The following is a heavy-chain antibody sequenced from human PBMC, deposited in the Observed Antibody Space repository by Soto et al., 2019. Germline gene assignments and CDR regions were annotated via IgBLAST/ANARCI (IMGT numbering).Heavy chain of an antibody. Sequence: GGSLGLSCAASGFTFSNYCMSWVRQAPGKGLEWISYISNSRGTIYYADSVEGRFTISRDNAKNSLYLQMNSLRAEDTAVYYCARDLVNSGWPYYFDYWGQGTLVTVS. D-gene: IGHD6-19*01. CDR1: GFTFSNYC. V-gene: IGHV3-48*01. J-gene: IGHJ4*02. CDR3: ARDLVNSGWPYYFDY. CDR2: ISNSRGTI.